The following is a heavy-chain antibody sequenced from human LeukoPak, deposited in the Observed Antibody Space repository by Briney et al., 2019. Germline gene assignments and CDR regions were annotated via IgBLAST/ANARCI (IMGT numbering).Heavy chain of an antibody. V-gene: IGHV3-23*01. Sequence: HTGGSLRLSCAASGFTFSSYAMSWVRQAPGKGLEWVSAISGSGGSTYYADSVKGRFTISRDNSKNTVYLQMNSLRADDTAIYYCAKDRNDSSSHSYGMDVWGQGTTVTVSS. CDR3: AKDRNDSSSHSYGMDV. J-gene: IGHJ6*02. CDR1: GFTFSSYA. D-gene: IGHD3-22*01. CDR2: ISGSGGST.